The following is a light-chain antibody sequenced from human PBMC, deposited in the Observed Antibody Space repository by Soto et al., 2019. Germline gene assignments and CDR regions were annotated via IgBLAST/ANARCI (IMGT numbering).Light chain of an antibody. V-gene: IGKV1-5*01. CDR3: QQYNDWPQT. Sequence: IQMTQSPSALSASVGDRGTIACRASQTISNWLAWYQQQPGKAPKLLIYAASSLQSGVPSRCSGSGSGTDFTLTISSLQSEDFAVYYCQQYNDWPQTFGQGTKVDI. CDR1: QTISNW. J-gene: IGKJ1*01. CDR2: AAS.